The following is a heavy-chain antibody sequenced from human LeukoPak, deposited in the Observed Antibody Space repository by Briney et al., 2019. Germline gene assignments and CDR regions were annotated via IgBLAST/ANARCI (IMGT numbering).Heavy chain of an antibody. CDR2: IYYSGST. D-gene: IGHD3-22*01. V-gene: IGHV4-59*08. J-gene: IGHJ5*02. CDR3: ARQPASSGYYYGWFDP. CDR1: GGSISSYY. Sequence: SETLSLTCTVSGGSISSYYWSWIRQPPGKGLEWIGYIYYSGSTNYNPSHKSRVTISVDTSKNQFSLKLSSVTAADTAVYYCARQPASSGYYYGWFDPWGQGTLVTVSS.